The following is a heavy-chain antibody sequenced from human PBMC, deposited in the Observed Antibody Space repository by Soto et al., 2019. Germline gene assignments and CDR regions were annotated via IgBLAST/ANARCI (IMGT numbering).Heavy chain of an antibody. Sequence: PSETLSLTCTVSVGSISNYYWSWIRQPPGKGLEWIGYIYYSGSTTYNPSLKSRVTISVDTSKNQFSLKLTSVTAADTAVYYCAIDRLTEQQLGGYYYYGMDVWGQGTTVTVSS. CDR1: VGSISNYY. D-gene: IGHD6-13*01. J-gene: IGHJ6*02. V-gene: IGHV4-59*01. CDR2: IYYSGST. CDR3: AIDRLTEQQLGGYYYYGMDV.